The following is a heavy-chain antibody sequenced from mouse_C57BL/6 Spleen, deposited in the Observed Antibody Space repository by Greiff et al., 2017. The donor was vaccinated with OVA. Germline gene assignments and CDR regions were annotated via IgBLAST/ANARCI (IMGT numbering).Heavy chain of an antibody. J-gene: IGHJ1*03. V-gene: IGHV5-12*01. D-gene: IGHD1-1*01. CDR1: GFTFSDYY. Sequence: EVKLMESGGGLVQPGGSLKLSCAASGFTFSDYYMYWVRQTPEKRLEWVAYISNGGGSNYYPDTVKGRFTISRDNAKNTLYLQMSRLKSEDTAMYYGARRDYGRWYFDVWGTGTTVTVSS. CDR2: ISNGGGSN. CDR3: ARRDYGRWYFDV.